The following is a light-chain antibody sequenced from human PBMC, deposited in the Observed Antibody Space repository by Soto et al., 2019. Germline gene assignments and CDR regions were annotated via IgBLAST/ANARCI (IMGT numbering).Light chain of an antibody. J-gene: IGKJ1*01. CDR2: DAS. CDR1: QSVSSY. V-gene: IGKV3-11*01. CDR3: QQRSNWRT. Sequence: EIVLTQSPATLSLSPGERATLSCRASQSVSSYLAWYQQKPGQAPRLLIYDASNRATGIPARFSGSGSGTAFALTISSLEPEAFAVYYCQQRSNWRTFGQGTKVEIK.